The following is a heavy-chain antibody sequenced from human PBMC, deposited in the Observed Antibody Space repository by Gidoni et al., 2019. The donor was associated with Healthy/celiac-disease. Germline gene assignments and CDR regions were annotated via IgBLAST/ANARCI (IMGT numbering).Heavy chain of an antibody. V-gene: IGHV3-30*18. CDR3: AKDRLSSTSCLDY. D-gene: IGHD2-2*01. CDR2: ISYDGSNK. Sequence: QVQLVESEGGVVQPGRSLRLSCAASGFTFSSYGMHWVRQAPGKGLEWVAVISYDGSNKYYADSVKGRFTISRDNSKNTLYLQMNSLRAEDTAVYYCAKDRLSSTSCLDYWGQGTLVTVSS. J-gene: IGHJ4*02. CDR1: GFTFSSYG.